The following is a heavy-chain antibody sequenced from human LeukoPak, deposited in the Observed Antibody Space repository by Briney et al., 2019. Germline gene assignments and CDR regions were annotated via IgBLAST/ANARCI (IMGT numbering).Heavy chain of an antibody. V-gene: IGHV3-7*01. D-gene: IGHD6-6*01. CDR3: AISTYSSSPS. CDR1: GFAFSDHW. CDR2: INHDESKK. Sequence: PGGSLRLSCAASGFAFSDHWMIWVRQAPGKGLEWVANINHDESKKYYVDSVEGRFTISRDNAKNSLYLQMNSLRAEDTAVYYCAISTYSSSPSWGQGTLVTVS. J-gene: IGHJ5*02.